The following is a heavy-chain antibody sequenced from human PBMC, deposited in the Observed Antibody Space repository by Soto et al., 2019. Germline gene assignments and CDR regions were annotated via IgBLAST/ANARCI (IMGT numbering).Heavy chain of an antibody. J-gene: IGHJ4*02. Sequence: GGSLRLSCAASGFTFSSYGMHWVRQAPGKGLEWVAVISYDGSNKYYADSVKGRFTISRDNSKNTLYLQMNSPRAEDTAVYYCAKSLEMATITGYFDYWGQGTLVTVSS. CDR2: ISYDGSNK. D-gene: IGHD5-12*01. CDR1: GFTFSSYG. CDR3: AKSLEMATITGYFDY. V-gene: IGHV3-30*18.